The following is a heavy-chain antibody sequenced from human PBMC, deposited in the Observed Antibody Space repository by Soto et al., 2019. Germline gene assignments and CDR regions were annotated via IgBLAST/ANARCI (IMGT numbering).Heavy chain of an antibody. J-gene: IGHJ5*02. CDR2: TYYSSSA. D-gene: IGHD2-15*01. CDR3: ARERSGVVAATPGNWFDP. CDR1: GGSTSSSIYY. Sequence: PSETLSLTCTVSGGSTSSSIYYWDWIHQPPGKGLEWIATTYYSSSAYYNPSLKSRVTISVDTSKNQFSLKLSSVTAADTAVYYCARERSGVVAATPGNWFDPWGQGTLVTVS. V-gene: IGHV4-39*07.